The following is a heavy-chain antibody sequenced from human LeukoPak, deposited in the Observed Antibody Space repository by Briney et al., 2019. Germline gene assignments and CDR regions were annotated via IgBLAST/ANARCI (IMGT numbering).Heavy chain of an antibody. Sequence: GESLKISFKCSGYSFTCYWIGWVRPVPGKGLEWMGVIYPGDSDTRYSPSFQAQVTISADKSISTAYLQWSSLKASDTAIYYCARLANDGYASGSLSSFGYWGQGTPVTVSS. V-gene: IGHV5-51*01. D-gene: IGHD3-10*01. CDR1: GYSFTCYW. J-gene: IGHJ4*02. CDR2: IYPGDSDT. CDR3: ARLANDGYASGSLSSFGY.